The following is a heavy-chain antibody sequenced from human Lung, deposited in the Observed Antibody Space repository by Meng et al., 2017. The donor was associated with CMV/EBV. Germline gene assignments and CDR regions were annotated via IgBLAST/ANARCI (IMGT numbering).Heavy chain of an antibody. D-gene: IGHD6-19*01. CDR3: ARDGAGSSDY. CDR1: GFTFSYYY. J-gene: IGHJ4*02. CDR2: ISSSSTTL. V-gene: IGHV3-11*04. Sequence: GGSXRLSCAASGFTFSYYYMTWVRQAPGKGLEWVSYISSSSTTLNYADSVKGRFTISRDNAKDSLYLQMDSLRVEDTAVYYCARDGAGSSDYWGQGTLVTVSS.